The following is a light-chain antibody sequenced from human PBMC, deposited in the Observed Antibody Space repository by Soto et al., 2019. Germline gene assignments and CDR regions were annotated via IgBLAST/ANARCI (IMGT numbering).Light chain of an antibody. CDR3: QQHNNWPPIT. CDR1: ESVDRY. CDR2: DAF. J-gene: IGKJ5*01. Sequence: VLTQSPDILSLSPVHTATRSCRASESVDRYVACYQRKFGQAPRLLIYDAFTRATGVAARFSGSGSATDFTLTISSLEPDDFAVYYCQQHNNWPPITFGQGTRLEIK. V-gene: IGKV3-11*01.